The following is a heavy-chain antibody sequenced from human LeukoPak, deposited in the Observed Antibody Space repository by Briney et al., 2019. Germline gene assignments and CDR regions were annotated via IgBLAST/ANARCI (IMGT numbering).Heavy chain of an antibody. CDR1: GYTFTSYG. V-gene: IGHV1-18*01. D-gene: IGHD6-13*01. Sequence: ASVKVSCKASGYTFTSYGISWVRQAPGQGLEWIGWISAYNGNTNYAQKLQGRVTMTTDTSTSTAYMELRSLRSDDTAVYYCAREAAAGTDPFFDPWGQGTLVTVSS. CDR2: ISAYNGNT. J-gene: IGHJ5*02. CDR3: AREAAAGTDPFFDP.